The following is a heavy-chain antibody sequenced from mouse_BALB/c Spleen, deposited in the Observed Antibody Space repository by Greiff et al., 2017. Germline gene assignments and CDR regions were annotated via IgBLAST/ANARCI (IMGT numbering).Heavy chain of an antibody. CDR1: GYSFTGYT. J-gene: IGHJ3*01. CDR2: INPYNGGT. V-gene: IGHV1-18*01. D-gene: IGHD4-1*01. CDR3: ARFSLGLTEAWFAY. Sequence: EVQLQESGPELVKPGASMKISCKASGYSFTGYTMNWVKQSHGKNLEWIGLINPYNGGTSYNQKFKGKATLTVDKSSSTAYMELLSLTSEDSAVYYCARFSLGLTEAWFAYWGQGTLVTVSA.